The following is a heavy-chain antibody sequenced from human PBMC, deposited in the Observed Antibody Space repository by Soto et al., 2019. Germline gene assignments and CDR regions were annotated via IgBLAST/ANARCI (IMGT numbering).Heavy chain of an antibody. CDR3: VRDVGPLTDGSSSNPYNWFDP. Sequence: ASVKVSCKASGYTFTSYDINWVRQATGQGLEWIGWMNPNSGNTGYAQKFQGRVTMTRNTSISTAYMELSSLRSEDTAVYYCVRDVGPLTDGSSSNPYNWFDPWGQGALVTVSS. CDR1: GYTFTSYD. V-gene: IGHV1-8*01. J-gene: IGHJ5*02. D-gene: IGHD6-6*01. CDR2: MNPNSGNT.